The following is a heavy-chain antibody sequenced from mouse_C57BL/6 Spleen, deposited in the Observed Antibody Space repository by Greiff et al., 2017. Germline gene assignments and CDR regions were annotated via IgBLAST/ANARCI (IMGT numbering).Heavy chain of an antibody. D-gene: IGHD1-1*01. CDR3: TDTSYYYGSSPYYYAMDY. J-gene: IGHJ4*01. CDR1: GFTFSNYW. Sequence: DVKLVESGGGLVQPGGSMKLSCVASGFTFSNYWMNWVRQSPEKGLEWVAQIRLRSDNYATHYAESVKGRFTISRDDSKSSVYLQLNNLRAEDTGIYYCTDTSYYYGSSPYYYAMDYWGQGTSVTVSS. V-gene: IGHV6-3*01. CDR2: IRLRSDNYAT.